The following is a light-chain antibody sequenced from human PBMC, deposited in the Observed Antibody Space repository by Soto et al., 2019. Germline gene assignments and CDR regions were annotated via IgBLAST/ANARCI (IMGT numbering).Light chain of an antibody. CDR1: SSDVGGYNY. CDR2: DVS. V-gene: IGLV2-14*01. J-gene: IGLJ1*01. CDR3: CSYTSSTIYV. Sequence: QSVLTQPASVSGSPGQSITISCTGTSSDVGGYNYVSWYQQHPGKAPKLMIYDVSNRPSGVSNRFSGSKSGNTASLTISGLQAEDDADYYCCSYTSSTIYVFGTGTNVTVL.